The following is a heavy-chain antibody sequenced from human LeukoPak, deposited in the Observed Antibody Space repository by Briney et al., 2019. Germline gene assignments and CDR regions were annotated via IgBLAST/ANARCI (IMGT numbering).Heavy chain of an antibody. CDR2: INPSGGST. J-gene: IGHJ5*02. V-gene: IGHV1-46*01. D-gene: IGHD2-21*02. CDR3: ARAPYCGGDCYPNCFGP. CDR1: GYTFTSYY. Sequence: GASVKVSCKASGYTFTSYYMHWVRQAPGLGLEWMGVINPSGGSTSYAQKFQGRVTMTRDTSTSTVYMELSSLRSEDTAVYYCARAPYCGGDCYPNCFGPWGQGTLVTVSS.